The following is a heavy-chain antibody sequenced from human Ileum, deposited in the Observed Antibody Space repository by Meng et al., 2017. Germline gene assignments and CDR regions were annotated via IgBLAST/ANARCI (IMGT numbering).Heavy chain of an antibody. CDR3: ARHDYGDPTAAFDY. D-gene: IGHD4-17*01. V-gene: IGHV4-4*02. CDR2: IHHSGTT. J-gene: IGHJ4*02. CDR1: GAFIRTSNL. Sequence: VSLQEVGPGLLKPSGTPLPTFDVCGAFIRTSNLWNWVPQPQGKGLEWIGEIHHSGTTNYNPSLKSRVTISLDKSKNQFSLELRSVTAADTAVYYCARHDYGDPTAAFDYWGQGTLVTVSS.